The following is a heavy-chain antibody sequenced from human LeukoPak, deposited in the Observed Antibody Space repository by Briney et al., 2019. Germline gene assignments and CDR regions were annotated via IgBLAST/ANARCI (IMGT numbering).Heavy chain of an antibody. D-gene: IGHD3-22*01. CDR1: GYSFTAYY. Sequence: ASVKVSCKASGYSFTAYYIHWVRQAPGQGLEWMGWINPNSGGTNYAQKFQGRVTMTRDTSVSTAYMDLSRLRSEDTAVYYCATGGRYYDSSGWYYFDYWGQGTLVTVSS. V-gene: IGHV1-2*02. CDR2: INPNSGGT. J-gene: IGHJ4*02. CDR3: ATGGRYYDSSGWYYFDY.